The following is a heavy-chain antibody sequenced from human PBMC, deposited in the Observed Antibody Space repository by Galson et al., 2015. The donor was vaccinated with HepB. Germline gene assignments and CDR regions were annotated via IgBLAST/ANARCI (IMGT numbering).Heavy chain of an antibody. Sequence: SETLSLTCTVSGGSISSYYWSWIRQPPGKGLEWIGYIYYSGSTNYNPSLKSRVTISVDTSKNQFSLKLSSVTAADTAVYYCARHEESPHADLPGYCSGGSCQPFDYWGQGTLVTVSS. V-gene: IGHV4-59*08. CDR1: GGSISSYY. D-gene: IGHD2-15*01. CDR2: IYYSGST. J-gene: IGHJ4*02. CDR3: ARHEESPHADLPGYCSGGSCQPFDY.